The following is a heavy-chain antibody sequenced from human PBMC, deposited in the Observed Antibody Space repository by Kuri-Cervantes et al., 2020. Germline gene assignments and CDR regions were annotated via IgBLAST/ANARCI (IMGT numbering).Heavy chain of an antibody. J-gene: IGHJ3*02. CDR1: GFTFSSYW. CDR3: ARSIMGAGGTGAFNM. Sequence: GGSLRLSCAASGFTFSSYWMHWVRQAPGKGLVCVSRINSDGSSTSYADSVKGRFTISRDNAKNSLYLQMNSLRAEDTAVYYCARSIMGAGGTGAFNMWGQGTMVTDSS. CDR2: INSDGSST. D-gene: IGHD6-13*01. V-gene: IGHV3-74*01.